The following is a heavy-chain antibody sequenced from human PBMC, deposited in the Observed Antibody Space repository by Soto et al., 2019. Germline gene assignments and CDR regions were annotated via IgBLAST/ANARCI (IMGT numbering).Heavy chain of an antibody. CDR2: IIPILGIA. J-gene: IGHJ4*02. CDR3: ADSR. V-gene: IGHV1-69*02. CDR1: GGTFSSYT. D-gene: IGHD3-22*01. Sequence: QVQLVQSGAEVKKPGSSVKVSCKASGGTFSSYTISWVRHAPGQGLEWTGRIIPILGIANYAQKFQGRVTITGDKSSRTAYMALSSMISEDTAVYYCADSRWDQGTLGIVSS.